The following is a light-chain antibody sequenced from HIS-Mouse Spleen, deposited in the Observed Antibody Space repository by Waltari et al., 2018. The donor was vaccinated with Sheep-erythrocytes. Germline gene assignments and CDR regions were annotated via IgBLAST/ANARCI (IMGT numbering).Light chain of an antibody. CDR3: QAWDSSTAEVV. CDR2: QDS. CDR1: KLGDKY. V-gene: IGLV3-1*01. Sequence: SYELTQPPSVSVSPGQTASITCSGDKLGDKYACWYQQKPGQSPVLVIYQDSKRPSGIPERFSGSSSGNTATLTISGTQAMDEADYYCQAWDSSTAEVVFGGGTKLTVL. J-gene: IGLJ2*01.